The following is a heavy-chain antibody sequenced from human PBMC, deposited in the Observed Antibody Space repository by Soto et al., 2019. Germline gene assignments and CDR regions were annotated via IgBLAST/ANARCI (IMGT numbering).Heavy chain of an antibody. Sequence: QVQLVQSGAEVKKPGASVKVSCKASVYTFTTYGINCVRRARGPGLEWMGGISTDSGNTKYAQKIQGRVSMTTDTATSIAYTELRSLRSDDTAVHCCARNQGYSTSSTYFYGMDVWGHGTTATASS. CDR3: ARNQGYSTSSTYFYGMDV. CDR2: ISTDSGNT. D-gene: IGHD6-6*01. J-gene: IGHJ6*02. CDR1: VYTFTTYG. V-gene: IGHV1-18*01.